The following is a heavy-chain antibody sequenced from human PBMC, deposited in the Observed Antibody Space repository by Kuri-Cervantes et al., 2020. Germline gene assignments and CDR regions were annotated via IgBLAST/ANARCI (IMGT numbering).Heavy chain of an antibody. V-gene: IGHV1-2*02. Sequence: ASVKVSCKASGYTFTGYYMHWVRQAPGQGLEWMGWINPNSGGTNYAQKLQGRVTMTTDTSTSTAYMELRSLRSDDTAVYYCARVWSYYYDSSGYLWFDPWGQGTRVTVSS. CDR3: ARVWSYYYDSSGYLWFDP. CDR1: GYTFTGYY. D-gene: IGHD3-22*01. CDR2: INPNSGGT. J-gene: IGHJ5*02.